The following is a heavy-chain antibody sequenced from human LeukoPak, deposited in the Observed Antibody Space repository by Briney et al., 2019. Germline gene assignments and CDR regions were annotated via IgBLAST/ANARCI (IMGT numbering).Heavy chain of an antibody. D-gene: IGHD3-9*01. CDR2: IYYSGST. CDR3: AREGRVRYFDWSHYYYYGMDV. J-gene: IGHJ6*02. CDR1: GGSISSSSYY. V-gene: IGHV4-39*02. Sequence: SETLSLTCTVSGGSISSSSYYWGWIRQPPGKGLEWIGSIYYSGSTYYNPSLKSRVTISVDTSKNQFSLKLSSVTAADTAVYYCAREGRVRYFDWSHYYYYGMDVWGHGTTVTVSS.